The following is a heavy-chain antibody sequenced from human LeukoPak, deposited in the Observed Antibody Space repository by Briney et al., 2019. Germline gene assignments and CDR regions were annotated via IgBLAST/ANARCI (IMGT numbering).Heavy chain of an antibody. D-gene: IGHD3-3*01. Sequence: PGGSLRLSCAASGFTFSSYAMSWVRQAPGKGLEWVSAISGSRGSTYYSDSVKGRFTISRDNSKNTLYLQMNSLRAEDTAVYYCAKDLTIFGVVTPYGMDVWGQGATVTVSS. CDR3: AKDLTIFGVVTPYGMDV. V-gene: IGHV3-23*01. J-gene: IGHJ6*02. CDR1: GFTFSSYA. CDR2: ISGSRGST.